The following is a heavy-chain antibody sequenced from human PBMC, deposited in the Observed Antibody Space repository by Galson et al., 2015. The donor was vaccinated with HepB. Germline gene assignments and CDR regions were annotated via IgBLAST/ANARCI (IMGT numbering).Heavy chain of an antibody. CDR2: LKQDGSEI. CDR3: ARAFSSSFFT. J-gene: IGHJ5*02. D-gene: IGHD6-6*01. Sequence: SLRLSCATSGFTFSSYWMTWVRQAPGQGLEWVATLKQDGSEIYYVDSVKGRFTISRDNAKNSVYLQMNSLRAEDTAVYYCARAFSSSFFTWGQGTLVTVSS. V-gene: IGHV3-7*03. CDR1: GFTFSSYW.